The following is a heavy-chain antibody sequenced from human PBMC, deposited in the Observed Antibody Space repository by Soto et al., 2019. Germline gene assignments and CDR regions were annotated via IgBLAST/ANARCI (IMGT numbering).Heavy chain of an antibody. J-gene: IGHJ4*02. Sequence: EVQLVESGGGLVKPGGSLKLSCAASGFTFSSYSMNWVRQAPGKGLEWVSSITSSSAFLYYADSLKCRFTISRDNARNSLYLQMHSLRAEDTAVYYCARETASGTTNLDYWGQGTLVTVSS. D-gene: IGHD1-7*01. V-gene: IGHV3-21*01. CDR2: ITSSSAFL. CDR3: ARETASGTTNLDY. CDR1: GFTFSSYS.